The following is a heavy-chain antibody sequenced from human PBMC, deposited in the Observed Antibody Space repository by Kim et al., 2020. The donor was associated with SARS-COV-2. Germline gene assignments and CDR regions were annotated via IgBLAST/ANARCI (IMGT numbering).Heavy chain of an antibody. CDR3: ARGNYGFDV. V-gene: IGHV3-74*01. D-gene: IGHD3-10*01. CDR2: GATT. Sequence: GATTNYEDSVKGRLTISRDNAKSTLYLRMDSLRPEDTAVYYCARGNYGFDVWGQGTSVTVSS. J-gene: IGHJ6*02.